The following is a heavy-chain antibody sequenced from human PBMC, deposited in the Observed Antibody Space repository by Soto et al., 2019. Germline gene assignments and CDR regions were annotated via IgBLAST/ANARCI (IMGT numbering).Heavy chain of an antibody. J-gene: IGHJ4*02. CDR1: GCSLSVATHS. Sequence: SATLSLTCGVSGCSLSVATHSWNWIRQPPGKGLEWIGYIFPSGTTYYNPSLKSRVTISIDVSKNQFSLSLRSLTAADTAVYYCARRREFDYWSQGTLVTVSS. V-gene: IGHV4-30-2*01. CDR3: ARRREFDY. CDR2: IFPSGTT.